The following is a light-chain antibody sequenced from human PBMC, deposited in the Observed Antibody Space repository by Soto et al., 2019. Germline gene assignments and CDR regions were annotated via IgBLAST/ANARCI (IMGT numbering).Light chain of an antibody. Sequence: DIQLTQPPSTLSASVGDRVTITCRASQSIGNWLAWYQQKPGKAPKLLIYKASSLESGVPSRFSGSGSGTEFTLTISSLQPDDFATYYCQQYNSPTFGQGTKVEIK. CDR3: QQYNSPT. CDR1: QSIGNW. J-gene: IGKJ1*01. V-gene: IGKV1-5*03. CDR2: KAS.